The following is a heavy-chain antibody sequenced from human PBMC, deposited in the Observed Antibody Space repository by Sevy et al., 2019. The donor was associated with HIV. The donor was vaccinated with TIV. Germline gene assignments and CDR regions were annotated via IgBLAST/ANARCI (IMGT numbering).Heavy chain of an antibody. V-gene: IGHV4-34*01. Sequence: SETLSLTCTVSGTSFSSDSWTWIRQSPGKGVEWIGEINHTGSTNYNPPLKSRVTISVDTSKNQFSLKLTSVTAADTAIYYCARWRGTRVTMIVVVTTGYFDHWGQGTLVTVSS. D-gene: IGHD3-22*01. CDR2: INHTGST. CDR3: ARWRGTRVTMIVVVTTGYFDH. CDR1: GTSFSSDS. J-gene: IGHJ4*02.